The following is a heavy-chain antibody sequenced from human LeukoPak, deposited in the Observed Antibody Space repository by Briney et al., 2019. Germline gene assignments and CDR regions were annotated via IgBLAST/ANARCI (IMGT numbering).Heavy chain of an antibody. Sequence: ASVKVSCKASGYTFTSYDINWVRQATGQGLEWMGWMNPNSGNTGYAQKFQGRVTMTRNTSISTAYMELSSLRSEDTAVYYCARAPALRFLEWLLYSHNWFDPWGQGTLVTVSS. CDR1: GYTFTSYD. J-gene: IGHJ5*02. CDR2: MNPNSGNT. V-gene: IGHV1-8*01. D-gene: IGHD3-3*01. CDR3: ARAPALRFLEWLLYSHNWFDP.